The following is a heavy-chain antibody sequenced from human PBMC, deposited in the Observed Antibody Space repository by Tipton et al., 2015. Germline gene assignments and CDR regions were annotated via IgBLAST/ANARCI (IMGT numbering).Heavy chain of an antibody. D-gene: IGHD5-24*01. J-gene: IGHJ4*02. CDR1: GGSFSGYC. Sequence: TLSLTCAVYGGSFSGYCWSWIRQPPGKGLEWIGCISYSGRTDYNSSLKSRVTISVDTSKNQFSLKLSSVAAADTATYYCATIERTTETFDCWGQGTLVTVSS. V-gene: IGHV4-34*11. CDR3: ATIERTTETFDC. CDR2: ISYSGRT.